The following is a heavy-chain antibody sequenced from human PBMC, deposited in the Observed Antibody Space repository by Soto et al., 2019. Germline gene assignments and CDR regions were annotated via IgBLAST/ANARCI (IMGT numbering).Heavy chain of an antibody. J-gene: IGHJ4*02. Sequence: QVQLHESGPGLVKPSQTLSLTCTVSGGSISGTDYYWTWIRQPPGKGLEWLGHIYFSGGTYYNPSLKSRGTISVDPSKSQFSLKLKSVTAADTAVYYCARYEGVTAAFDYWGQGTLVTVSS. CDR3: ARYEGVTAAFDY. V-gene: IGHV4-30-4*01. D-gene: IGHD2-8*01. CDR1: GGSISGTDYY. CDR2: IYFSGGT.